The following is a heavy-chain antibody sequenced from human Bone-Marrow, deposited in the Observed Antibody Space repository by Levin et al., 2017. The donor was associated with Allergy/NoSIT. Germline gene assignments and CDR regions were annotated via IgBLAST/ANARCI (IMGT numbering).Heavy chain of an antibody. CDR3: ARGSPPVRGAYFDY. D-gene: IGHD3-10*01. J-gene: IGHJ4*02. V-gene: IGHV4-34*01. CDR1: GGSFSGYY. CDR2: INHSGST. Sequence: SETLSLTCAVYGGSFSGYYWSWIRQPPGKGLEWIGEINHSGSTNYNPSLKSRVTISVDTSKNQFSLKLSSVTAADTAVYYCARGSPPVRGAYFDYWGQGTLVTVSS.